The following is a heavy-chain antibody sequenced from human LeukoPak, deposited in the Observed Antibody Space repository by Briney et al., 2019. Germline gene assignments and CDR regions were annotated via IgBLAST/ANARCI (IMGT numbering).Heavy chain of an antibody. CDR3: AKELGNMRPFGY. J-gene: IGHJ4*02. CDR2: ISGSGYNT. V-gene: IGHV3-23*01. D-gene: IGHD7-27*01. Sequence: GGSLRLSCTASGFTFSSYGMAWVRQAPGKGLEWVSAISGSGYNTYYADSVKGRFTISRDNSKNTLYMHMNSLRAEDTAVYYCAKELGNMRPFGYWGQGTLVTVSS. CDR1: GFTFSSYG.